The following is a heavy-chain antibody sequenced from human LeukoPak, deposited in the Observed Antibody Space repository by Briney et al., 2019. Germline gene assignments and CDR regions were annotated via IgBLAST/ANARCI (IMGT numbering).Heavy chain of an antibody. Sequence: ASVKVSCKASGYTFTSYVMHWVRQAPGQRLEWMGWINAGNGNTKYSQKFQGRVTITRDTSASTAYMELSSLRSEDTAVYYCAREGSGYDILTGHYYYYGMDVWGQGTTVTVSS. J-gene: IGHJ6*02. D-gene: IGHD3-9*01. CDR3: AREGSGYDILTGHYYYYGMDV. CDR2: INAGNGNT. V-gene: IGHV1-3*01. CDR1: GYTFTSYV.